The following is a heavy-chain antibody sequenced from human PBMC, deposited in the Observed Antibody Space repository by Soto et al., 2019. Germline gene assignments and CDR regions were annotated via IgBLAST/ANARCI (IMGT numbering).Heavy chain of an antibody. CDR1: GYTFTSYG. Sequence: ASVKVSCKASGYTFTSYGISWVRQAPGQGLEWMGWISAYNGHANIAQRFQGRVALTWDTSTSTVYMELSGLRSDDTAVYYCARAPYSSSSFFFDYWGQGTPVTVSS. CDR2: ISAYNGHA. D-gene: IGHD6-6*01. CDR3: ARAPYSSSSFFFDY. V-gene: IGHV1-18*01. J-gene: IGHJ4*02.